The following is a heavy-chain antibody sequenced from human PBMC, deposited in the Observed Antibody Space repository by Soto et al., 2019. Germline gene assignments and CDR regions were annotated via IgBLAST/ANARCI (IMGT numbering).Heavy chain of an antibody. Sequence: SETLSLTCTVSGGSISSYYWSWIRRPPGKGLEWIGYIYYSGSTNYNPSLKSRVTISVDTSKNQFSLKLSSVTAADTAVYYCARGGGRAVAGLDYWGQGTLVTVSS. CDR1: GGSISSYY. J-gene: IGHJ4*02. D-gene: IGHD6-19*01. V-gene: IGHV4-59*01. CDR2: IYYSGST. CDR3: ARGGGRAVAGLDY.